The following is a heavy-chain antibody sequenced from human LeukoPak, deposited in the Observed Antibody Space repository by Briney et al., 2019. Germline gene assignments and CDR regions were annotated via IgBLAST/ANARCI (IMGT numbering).Heavy chain of an antibody. CDR3: TTSPGYHDILTGYYPLYC. CDR2: IKSKTDGGTT. J-gene: IGHJ4*02. Sequence: PGGSLRLSCAASGFTFSNAWMSWVRQAPGKGLEWVGRIKSKTDGGTTDYAAPVKGRFTISRDDSKNTLYLQMNSLKTEDTAVYYCTTSPGYHDILTGYYPLYCWGQGTLVTVSS. CDR1: GFTFSNAW. D-gene: IGHD3-9*01. V-gene: IGHV3-15*01.